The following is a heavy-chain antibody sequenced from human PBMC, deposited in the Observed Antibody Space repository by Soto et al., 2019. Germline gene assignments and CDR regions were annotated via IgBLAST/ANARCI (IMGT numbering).Heavy chain of an antibody. V-gene: IGHV4-39*01. CDR3: ASHDYGDSIFDY. CDR2: IYYSGST. CDR1: GGSISSSNW. D-gene: IGHD4-17*01. Sequence: SETLSLTCAVSGGSISSSNWWSWVRQPPGKGLEWIGSIYYSGSTYYNPSLKSRVTISVDTSKNQFSLKLSSVTAADTAVYYCASHDYGDSIFDYWGQGTLVTVSS. J-gene: IGHJ4*02.